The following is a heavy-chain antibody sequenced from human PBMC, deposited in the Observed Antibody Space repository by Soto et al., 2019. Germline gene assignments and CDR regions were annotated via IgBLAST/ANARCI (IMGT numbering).Heavy chain of an antibody. CDR3: ARESGGYDSSTRYGLDV. V-gene: IGHV4-31*03. CDR1: GGSISSVGHY. Sequence: SETLSLTCSVSGGSISSVGHYWTWIRRQPGKGLEWIGYIYYSGSTDYNPSLKSRVTISVDRSKNQFSLNLSSVTAADTAIYYCARESGGYDSSTRYGLDVWGQGTTVTVSS. J-gene: IGHJ6*02. CDR2: IYYSGST. D-gene: IGHD6-25*01.